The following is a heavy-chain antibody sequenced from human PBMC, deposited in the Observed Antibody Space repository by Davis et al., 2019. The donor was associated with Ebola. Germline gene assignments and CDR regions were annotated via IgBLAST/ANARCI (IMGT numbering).Heavy chain of an antibody. J-gene: IGHJ4*02. CDR2: IYYSVSA. CDR3: LGGRYGEPFDY. CDR1: SDSVSGYY. V-gene: IGHV4-59*02. Sequence: PSETLSLTCTVASDSVSGYYWTWIRQPPGKGLEWIGNIYYSVSAHDNPSLKSRVTISVDTSKNQVSLKLTSVTAADTAVYYCLGGRYGEPFDYWGQGTLVTVSS. D-gene: IGHD1-14*01.